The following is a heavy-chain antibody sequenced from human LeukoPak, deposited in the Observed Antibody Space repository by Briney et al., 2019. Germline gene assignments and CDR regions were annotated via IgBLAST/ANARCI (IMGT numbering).Heavy chain of an antibody. CDR3: ARERHPSYFDY. CDR2: IYSGGST. CDR1: GFTVSSNY. J-gene: IGHJ4*02. Sequence: GSLRLSCAASGFTVSSNYMSWVRQAPGKGLEWVSVIYSGGSTYYADSVKGRFTISRDNSKNTLYLQMNSLRAEDTAVYYCARERHPSYFDYWGQGTLVTVSS. V-gene: IGHV3-66*01.